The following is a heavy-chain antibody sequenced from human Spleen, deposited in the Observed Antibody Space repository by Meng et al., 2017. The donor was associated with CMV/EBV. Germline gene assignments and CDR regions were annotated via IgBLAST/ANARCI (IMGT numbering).Heavy chain of an antibody. CDR1: GFTFSTYA. J-gene: IGHJ4*02. D-gene: IGHD1/OR15-1a*01. Sequence: GESLKISCAASGFTFSTYAMSWVRQAPGKGLEWVSAISESGGSTYYADSVKGRFTVSRDNSRNTLYLQMNSLRAEDTAVYYCGSPRFITTARTRGQGTLVTVSS. V-gene: IGHV3-23*01. CDR2: ISESGGST. CDR3: GSPRFITTART.